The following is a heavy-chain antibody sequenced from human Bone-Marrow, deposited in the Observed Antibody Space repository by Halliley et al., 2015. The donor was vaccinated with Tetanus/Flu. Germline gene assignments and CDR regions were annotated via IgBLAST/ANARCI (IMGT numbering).Heavy chain of an antibody. D-gene: IGHD3-22*01. CDR2: IYSDGST. CDR3: AKDLGYDSPGYAPGY. V-gene: IGHV3-66*01. Sequence: VSVIYSDGSTNYANSVKGRFVISRDNSKNTLVLQMNSLIPEVTAVYYCAKDLGYDSPGYAPGYWGQGTLVTVSS. J-gene: IGHJ4*02.